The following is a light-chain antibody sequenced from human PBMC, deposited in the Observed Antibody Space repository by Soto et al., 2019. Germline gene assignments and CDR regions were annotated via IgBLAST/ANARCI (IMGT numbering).Light chain of an antibody. CDR1: LTVSDNY. V-gene: IGKV3-20*01. CDR3: QQYSSAPLT. Sequence: EIVLTQSPVTLSLSTMERATLSCSASLTVSDNYLAWYQQKAGQAPRLVIYGASSRATGIPDRFSASGSGTDFTLTISRLEPEDFAVYYCQQYSSAPLTFGQGTKWIS. J-gene: IGKJ1*01. CDR2: GAS.